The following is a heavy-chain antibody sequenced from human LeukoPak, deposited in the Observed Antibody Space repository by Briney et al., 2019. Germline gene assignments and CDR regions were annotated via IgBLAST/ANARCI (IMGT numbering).Heavy chain of an antibody. CDR2: ISYDGRNK. J-gene: IGHJ4*02. V-gene: IGHV3-30*18. CDR3: AKDRGYSHGFDY. CDR1: GFTFSSYG. Sequence: PGRSLRLSCAASGFTFSSYGVHWVRQAPGKGLEWVAGISYDGRNKEYVDSVKGRFTISRDNSKNTLYLQMNSLRAEDTAVYNCAKDRGYSHGFDYWGQGTLVTVSS. D-gene: IGHD5-18*01.